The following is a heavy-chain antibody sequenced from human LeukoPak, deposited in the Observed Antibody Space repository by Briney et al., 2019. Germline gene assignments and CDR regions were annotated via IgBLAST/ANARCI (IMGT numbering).Heavy chain of an antibody. CDR3: VRGRSTSSGYWFDP. D-gene: IGHD6-13*01. J-gene: IGHJ5*02. CDR1: GFTFSSHS. V-gene: IGHV3-64D*06. Sequence: PGGSLRLSCSASGFTFSSHSVHWVRQAPGKGLEFVSAISSNGGSTYYADSVKGRFTISRDNSKNTLYLQMSSLRAEDTAVYYCVRGRSTSSGYWFDPWGQGTLVTVSS. CDR2: ISSNGGST.